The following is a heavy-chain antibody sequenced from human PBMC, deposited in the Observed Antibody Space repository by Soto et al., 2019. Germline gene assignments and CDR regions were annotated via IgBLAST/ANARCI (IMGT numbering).Heavy chain of an antibody. CDR3: ARVLYDRFLEWLDFDY. CDR1: GYTFTSYY. CDR2: INPSGGST. J-gene: IGHJ4*02. D-gene: IGHD3-3*01. V-gene: IGHV1-46*03. Sequence: ASVKVSCKASGYTFTSYYMHWVRQAPGQGLEWMGIINPSGGSTSYAQKFQGRVTMTRDTSTSTVYMELSSLRSEDTAVYYCARVLYDRFLEWLDFDYWGQGTLVTVSS.